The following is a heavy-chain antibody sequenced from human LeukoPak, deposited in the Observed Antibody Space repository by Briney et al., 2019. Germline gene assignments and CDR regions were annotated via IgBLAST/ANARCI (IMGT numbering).Heavy chain of an antibody. Sequence: SESLSLTCTVAGASISSYYWSWIRQPPGKGLEWIGYIYYSGSTNYNPSLKSRVTISVDTSKNQFSLKLSSVTAADTAVYYCARWSGWNDPYYFDYWGQGTLVTVSS. CDR1: GASISSYY. J-gene: IGHJ4*02. CDR2: IYYSGST. D-gene: IGHD1-1*01. V-gene: IGHV4-59*08. CDR3: ARWSGWNDPYYFDY.